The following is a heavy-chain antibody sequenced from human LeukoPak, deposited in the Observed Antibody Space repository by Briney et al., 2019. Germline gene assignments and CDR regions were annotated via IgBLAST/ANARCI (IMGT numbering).Heavy chain of an antibody. CDR2: IKSKTDGGTT. Sequence: PGGSLRLSCAASGFTFSNAWMSWVRQAPGKGLEWVGRIKSKTDGGTTDYAAPVKGRFTISRDDSKNTLYLQMNSLKTEDTAVYYCTTGGLYDYVWGSYRPDHFDYWGQGTLVTVSS. V-gene: IGHV3-15*01. D-gene: IGHD3-16*02. CDR3: TTGGLYDYVWGSYRPDHFDY. J-gene: IGHJ4*02. CDR1: GFTFSNAW.